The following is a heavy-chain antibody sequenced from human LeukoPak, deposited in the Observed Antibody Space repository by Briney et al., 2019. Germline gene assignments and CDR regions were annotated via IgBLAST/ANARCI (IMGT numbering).Heavy chain of an antibody. Sequence: ASVKVSCKASGYTFTGYYMHWVRQAPGQGLEWMGWINPNSGGTNYAQKFQGRVTLTRDLSLSTAYMDLNSLTSDDTAVYYCARDTYGGSYFPLPYWGQGTLVTVFS. V-gene: IGHV1-2*02. D-gene: IGHD1-26*01. CDR3: ARDTYGGSYFPLPY. CDR2: INPNSGGT. J-gene: IGHJ4*02. CDR1: GYTFTGYY.